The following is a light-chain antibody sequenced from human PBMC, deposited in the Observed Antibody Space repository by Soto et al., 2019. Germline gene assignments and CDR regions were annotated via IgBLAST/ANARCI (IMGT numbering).Light chain of an antibody. V-gene: IGKV3-15*01. CDR1: QSVSSN. CDR2: GAY. CDR3: QQYNNWPLYT. Sequence: EVVMTQSPATLSVSPGERATLSCRASQSVSSNLAWYQRKPGQAPRLLIYGAYTRATGIPARFSGSGSGSDCTLTISSLQSEDFAVYYCQQYNNWPLYTFGQGTKLEIK. J-gene: IGKJ2*01.